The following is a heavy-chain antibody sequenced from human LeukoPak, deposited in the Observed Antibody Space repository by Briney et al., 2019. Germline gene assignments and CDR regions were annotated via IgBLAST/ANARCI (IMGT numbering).Heavy chain of an antibody. V-gene: IGHV4-39*01. CDR1: VGSLSSRSYY. D-gene: IGHD4-11*01. J-gene: IGHJ5*01. CDR3: ARVDYSNYGWFDS. CDR2: IYYSGST. Sequence: PSETLSLTCTVSVGSLSSRSYYWGWIRQPPGKGLERIGRIYYSGSTYYNPSLKSRVTISVGPPKNQFSVKLSSVTGADRAVYYCARVDYSNYGWFDSWGQGTLVTVCS.